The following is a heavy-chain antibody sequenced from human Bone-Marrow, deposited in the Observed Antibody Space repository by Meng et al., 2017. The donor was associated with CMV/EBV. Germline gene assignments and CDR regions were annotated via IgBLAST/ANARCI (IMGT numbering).Heavy chain of an antibody. CDR3: ARAWFGELPLYYYYGMDV. D-gene: IGHD3-10*01. CDR1: GGSLSVYY. V-gene: IGHV4-34*01. CDR2: INHSGST. Sequence: SETLSLTCAVYGGSLSVYYWSWIRQPPGKGLEWIGEINHSGSTNYNPSLKRRVTISVDTSKNQFSLKLSSVTAADTAVYYCARAWFGELPLYYYYGMDVWGQGTTVTVSS. J-gene: IGHJ6*02.